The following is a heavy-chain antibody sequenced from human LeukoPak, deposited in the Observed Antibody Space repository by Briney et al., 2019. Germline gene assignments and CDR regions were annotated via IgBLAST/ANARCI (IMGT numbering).Heavy chain of an antibody. Sequence: ASVKVSCKASGYTFTGYYMHWVRQAPGQGLEWMGWINPNSGGTNYAQKFQGRVTMTRDTSISTAYMELSRLRSDDTAVYYCARDHCSGGSCSSFDPWGQGTLATVTS. CDR2: INPNSGGT. V-gene: IGHV1-2*02. CDR1: GYTFTGYY. J-gene: IGHJ5*02. CDR3: ARDHCSGGSCSSFDP. D-gene: IGHD2-15*01.